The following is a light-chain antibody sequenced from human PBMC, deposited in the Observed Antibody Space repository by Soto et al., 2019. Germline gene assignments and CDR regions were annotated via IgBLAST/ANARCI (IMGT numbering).Light chain of an antibody. CDR2: GAS. V-gene: IGKV3-15*01. Sequence: EIVMTQSPATLSVCPGERATLSCRASQSVSSNLAWYQQKPGQAPRLLIYGASTRATGIPARFSGSGSGTEFTLTISSLQSEDFAVYYCQQYNNWPPVTVGQGTKVEIK. J-gene: IGKJ1*01. CDR3: QQYNNWPPVT. CDR1: QSVSSN.